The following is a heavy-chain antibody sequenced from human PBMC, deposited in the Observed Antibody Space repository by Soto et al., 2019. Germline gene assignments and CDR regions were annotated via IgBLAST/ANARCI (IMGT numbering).Heavy chain of an antibody. CDR3: AHRGYMYGNWDHGYFDY. Sequence: QITLKESGPTRVKPTQTLALTCTFSGFSLTTSGVGVGWIRKTPGKALEGLAVIYWDDDKRYNPSLKNRLTITMDTSKNQVVLIMADMDPVDTATYFCAHRGYMYGNWDHGYFDYWGQGTLVTVSS. V-gene: IGHV2-5*02. J-gene: IGHJ4*02. CDR2: IYWDDDK. D-gene: IGHD5-18*01. CDR1: GFSLTTSGVG.